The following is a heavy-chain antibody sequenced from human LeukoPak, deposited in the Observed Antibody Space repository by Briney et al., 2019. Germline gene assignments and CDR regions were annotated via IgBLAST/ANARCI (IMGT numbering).Heavy chain of an antibody. CDR3: ARGAGGQLLYPYYFDY. V-gene: IGHV3-23*01. J-gene: IGHJ4*02. Sequence: GGSLRLSCAASGFTFSSYAMSWVRQAPGKGLEWVSAISGSGGSTYYADSVKGRFTISRDNSKNTLFLQMNRLRAEDTAVYYCARGAGGQLLYPYYFDYWGQGTLVTVSS. D-gene: IGHD2-2*02. CDR1: GFTFSSYA. CDR2: ISGSGGST.